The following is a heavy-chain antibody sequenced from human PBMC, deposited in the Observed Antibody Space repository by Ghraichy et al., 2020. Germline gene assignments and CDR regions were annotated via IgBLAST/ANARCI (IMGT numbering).Heavy chain of an antibody. V-gene: IGHV3-21*01. CDR3: ASSPELDHFDY. CDR1: GFTFRSYC. Sequence: GGSLRLSCAASGFTFRSYCMNWVRQAPGKGLEWVSSISSSSSYIYYADSVKGRFTISRDNAKNSLYLQMNSLRAEDTAVYYCASSPELDHFDYWGQGTLVTVSS. CDR2: ISSSSSYI. J-gene: IGHJ4*02. D-gene: IGHD6-13*01.